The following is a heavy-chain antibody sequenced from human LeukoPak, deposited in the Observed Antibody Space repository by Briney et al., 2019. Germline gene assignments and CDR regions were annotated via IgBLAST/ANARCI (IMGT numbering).Heavy chain of an antibody. D-gene: IGHD2-15*01. CDR2: INPNSGGT. CDR3: ARAVGYCSGGSCYYPYGMDA. Sequence: ASVKVSCKASGYTFTGYYMHWVRQAPGQGLEWMGWINPNSGGTNYAQKFQGWVTMTRDTSISTAYMELSRLRSDDTAVYYCARAVGYCSGGSCYYPYGMDAWGKGTTVTVSS. CDR1: GYTFTGYY. J-gene: IGHJ6*04. V-gene: IGHV1-2*04.